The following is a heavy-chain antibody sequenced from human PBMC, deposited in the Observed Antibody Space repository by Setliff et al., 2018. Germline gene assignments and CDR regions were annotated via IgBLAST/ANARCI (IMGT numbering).Heavy chain of an antibody. CDR1: GGTFSDYY. V-gene: IGHV4-34*01. Sequence: SETLSLTCAAYGGTFSDYYWTWIRQPPGKGLEWIGEINHRGSTNYNPSLKSRATISIDTSKDQFSLKLISMSAADTAVYFCARGRNIAARLLDSWGHGALVTVSS. CDR2: INHRGST. CDR3: ARGRNIAARLLDS. J-gene: IGHJ5*01. D-gene: IGHD6-6*01.